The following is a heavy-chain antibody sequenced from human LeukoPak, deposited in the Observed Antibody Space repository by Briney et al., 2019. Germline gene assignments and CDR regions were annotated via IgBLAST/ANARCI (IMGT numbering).Heavy chain of an antibody. V-gene: IGHV3-7*01. J-gene: IGHJ4*02. CDR2: IKQDGSEK. Sequence: PGGSLRLSCGASGFTFSSYWMSWARQAPGKGPEWVANIKQDGSEKYYVDSVKGRFTISRDNAKNSLYLQMNSLRAEDTAVYYCAREAGGSSHWGQGTLVTVSS. D-gene: IGHD2-2*01. CDR1: GFTFSSYW. CDR3: AREAGGSSH.